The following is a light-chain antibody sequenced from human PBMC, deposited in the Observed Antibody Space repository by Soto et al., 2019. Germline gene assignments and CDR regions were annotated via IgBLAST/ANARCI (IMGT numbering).Light chain of an antibody. CDR1: QSMTRY. Sequence: DIQMTQSPSSLSASVGDSFTITCPASQSMTRYLNWYQQKPGKAPKLLIYAASSLQSGVPSRFSGSGSGTDFTLTISSLQPEDFATYYCQQSFSLPWTFGQGTKVDIK. V-gene: IGKV1-39*01. CDR2: AAS. J-gene: IGKJ1*01. CDR3: QQSFSLPWT.